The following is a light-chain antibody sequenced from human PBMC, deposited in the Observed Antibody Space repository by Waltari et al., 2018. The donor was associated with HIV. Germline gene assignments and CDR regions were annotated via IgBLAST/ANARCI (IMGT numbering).Light chain of an antibody. J-gene: IGKJ4*01. CDR2: AAY. Sequence: DIQMTQSPSSLSASIGDRVTITCRASQDISTYLAWFQQKPGKAPKSLIYAAYNLESGVPSKFSGSGSGTDFTLTISSLQPEVFTTYYCQQYKSYPPTFGGGTKVEIK. V-gene: IGKV1-16*02. CDR3: QQYKSYPPT. CDR1: QDISTY.